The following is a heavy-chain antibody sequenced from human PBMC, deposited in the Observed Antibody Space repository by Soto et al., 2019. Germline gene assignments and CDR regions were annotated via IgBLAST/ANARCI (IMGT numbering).Heavy chain of an antibody. V-gene: IGHV3-7*03. D-gene: IGHD4-4*01. J-gene: IGHJ4*02. CDR1: GFTFTNYW. CDR2: MKPDGGEI. CDR3: GRDRGYSSFDY. Sequence: GVLRLSCVASGFTFTNYWMSWVRQPPGKGLEWVANMKPDGGEINYVDSVKGRFTISRDNAKNLMYLQMNSLSVEDTAVYYCGRDRGYSSFDYWGQGTPVTVSS.